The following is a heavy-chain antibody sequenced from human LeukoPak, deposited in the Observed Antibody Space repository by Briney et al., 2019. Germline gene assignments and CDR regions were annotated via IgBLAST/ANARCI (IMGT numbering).Heavy chain of an antibody. Sequence: PSETLSLTCAVYGGSFSGYYWSWIRQPPGKGLEWIGEINHSGSTNYNPPLKSRVTISVDTSKNQFSLKLSSVTAADTAVYYCASGVRGYCSGGSCYRYYYYYGMDVWGQGTTVTVSS. D-gene: IGHD2-15*01. CDR1: GGSFSGYY. CDR2: INHSGST. V-gene: IGHV4-34*01. J-gene: IGHJ6*02. CDR3: ASGVRGYCSGGSCYRYYYYYGMDV.